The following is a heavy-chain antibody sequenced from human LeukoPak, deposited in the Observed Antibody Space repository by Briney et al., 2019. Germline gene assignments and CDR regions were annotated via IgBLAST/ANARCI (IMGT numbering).Heavy chain of an antibody. V-gene: IGHV3-11*01. CDR1: GFIFKDYY. D-gene: IGHD1-26*01. CDR3: ARAGPTKAEWFDP. Sequence: GGSLRLSCAASGFIFKDYYMGWLRQAPGKGLEWISYISGTSVNKYSADSVKGRFTITRDNSNNLLYLQMNSLRAEDTAIYYCARAGPTKAEWFDPWGQGTLVTVSS. CDR2: ISGTSVNK. J-gene: IGHJ5*02.